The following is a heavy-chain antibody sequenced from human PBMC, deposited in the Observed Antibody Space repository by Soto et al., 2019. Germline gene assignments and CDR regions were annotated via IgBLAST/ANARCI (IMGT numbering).Heavy chain of an antibody. Sequence: TSAPLSLTCAVFGASIISGGYSWVWIRQPPGKGLEWIGYIYHSGDTFYNPSLRGRVTISVDRSKNQFSLNLKSVTAADTAVYYCARYLLRGVIDYWGQGSLVTVSS. D-gene: IGHD3-10*01. CDR3: ARYLLRGVIDY. CDR2: IYHSGDT. J-gene: IGHJ4*02. CDR1: GASIISGGYS. V-gene: IGHV4-30-2*01.